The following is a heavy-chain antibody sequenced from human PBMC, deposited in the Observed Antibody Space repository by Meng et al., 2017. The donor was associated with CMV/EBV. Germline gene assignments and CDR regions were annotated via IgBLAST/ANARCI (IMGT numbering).Heavy chain of an antibody. D-gene: IGHD6-19*01. J-gene: IGHJ4*02. CDR1: GFTFSSYS. Sequence: SLMTSCASSGFTFSSYSMNWVRQAPGKGLEWVSFIISSSSYIYYADSVKCRFTISRDNAKNSLYLQMNSLRAEDTAVYYCASRQWLGDHDYWGQGTLVTVSS. V-gene: IGHV3-21*01. CDR3: ASRQWLGDHDY. CDR2: IISSSSYI.